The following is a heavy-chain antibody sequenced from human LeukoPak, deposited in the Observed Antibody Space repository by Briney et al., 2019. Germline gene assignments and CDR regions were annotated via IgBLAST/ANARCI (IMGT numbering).Heavy chain of an antibody. CDR3: ARGWTTVTTVGDY. Sequence: XGIINPSGGSTSYAQKFQGRVTMTRDTSTSTVYMELSSLRSEDTAVYYCARGWTTVTTVGDYWGQGTLVTVSS. J-gene: IGHJ4*02. D-gene: IGHD4-17*01. V-gene: IGHV1-46*03. CDR2: INPSGGST.